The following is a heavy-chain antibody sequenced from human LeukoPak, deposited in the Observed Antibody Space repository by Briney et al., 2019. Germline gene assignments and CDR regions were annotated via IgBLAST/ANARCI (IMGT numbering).Heavy chain of an antibody. Sequence: ASVKVSCKASGYTFTSYGISWVRQAPGQGLEWMGWISAYNGNTNYAQKLQGRVTMTTDTSTSTAYMELRSLKSDDTAVYYCARAHVVPAAQEIDYWGQGTLVTVSS. CDR2: ISAYNGNT. CDR3: ARAHVVPAAQEIDY. V-gene: IGHV1-18*01. CDR1: GYTFTSYG. J-gene: IGHJ4*02. D-gene: IGHD2-2*01.